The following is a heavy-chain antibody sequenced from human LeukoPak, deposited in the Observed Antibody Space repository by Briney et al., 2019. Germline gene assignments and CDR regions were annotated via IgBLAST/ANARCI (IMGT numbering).Heavy chain of an antibody. CDR1: GFTVSSNY. D-gene: IGHD1-26*01. Sequence: GGSLRLSCAASGFTVSSNYMSWVRQAPGKGLEWVSVIYSGGSTYYADSVKGRFTISRDNSKNTLYLQMNSLRPEDAAFYYCAKDLGASTPFWYFDYWGQGTLVTVSS. V-gene: IGHV3-53*05. CDR2: IYSGGST. J-gene: IGHJ4*02. CDR3: AKDLGASTPFWYFDY.